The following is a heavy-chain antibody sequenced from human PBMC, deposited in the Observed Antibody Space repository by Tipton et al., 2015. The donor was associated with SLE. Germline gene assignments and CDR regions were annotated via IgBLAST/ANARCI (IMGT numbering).Heavy chain of an antibody. CDR3: ARDDRGGEGRAFGI. CDR2: ITPGRESI. Sequence: GSLRLSCIGSGFTFSKDNMIWVRQAPGKGREWISYITPGRESIFYSESVKGRLTISRDNAKNSLYLQMNSLRAEDTAVYYCARDDRGGEGRAFGIWGQGTMVTVSS. J-gene: IGHJ3*02. CDR1: GFTFSKDN. V-gene: IGHV3-48*04. D-gene: IGHD2-21*01.